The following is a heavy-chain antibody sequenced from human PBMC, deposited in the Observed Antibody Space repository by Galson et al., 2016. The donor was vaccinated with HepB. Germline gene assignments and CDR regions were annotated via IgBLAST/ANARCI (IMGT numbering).Heavy chain of an antibody. Sequence: SLILSCAASGFTFSKYAMSWVRQAPGKGLEWVSGISGSGDSTDYADSVRGRLTISRDNSKNTLYLQMSSLKAEDTAVYYCAKDLDGRFLQGFCSRGSCYSAFDYWGQGTLVTVSS. J-gene: IGHJ4*02. CDR1: GFTFSKYA. V-gene: IGHV3-23*01. CDR3: AKDLDGRFLQGFCSRGSCYSAFDY. D-gene: IGHD2-15*01. CDR2: ISGSGDST.